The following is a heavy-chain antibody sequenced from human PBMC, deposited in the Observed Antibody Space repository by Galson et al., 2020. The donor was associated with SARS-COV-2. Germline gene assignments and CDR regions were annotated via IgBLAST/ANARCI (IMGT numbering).Heavy chain of an antibody. V-gene: IGHV3-23*01. CDR1: GFTFSSYA. CDR3: VRWSDGSADY. Sequence: GESLKISCAASGFTFSSYAMSWVRQAPGKGLEWVSAISGSGGSTYYADSVKGRFTISRDNSKNTLYMQMNSLKTEATAVYYCVRWSDGSADYWGQGTLVTVSS. D-gene: IGHD2-15*01. CDR2: ISGSGGST. J-gene: IGHJ4*02.